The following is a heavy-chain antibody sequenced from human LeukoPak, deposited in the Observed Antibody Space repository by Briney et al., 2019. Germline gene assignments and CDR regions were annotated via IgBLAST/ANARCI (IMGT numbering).Heavy chain of an antibody. CDR1: GLRFNTYA. CDR2: ISAGGDET. Sequence: GGSLRLSCVTPGLRFNTYAMSWVRQAPGKGLEWVSAISAGGDETHYADSVKGRFTVSRDNSKNTLFLQMNSLRVEDTAVYYCAQVHLGFGDYWFGYWGQGTLVSVS. J-gene: IGHJ4*02. CDR3: AQVHLGFGDYWFGY. V-gene: IGHV3-23*01. D-gene: IGHD3-10*01.